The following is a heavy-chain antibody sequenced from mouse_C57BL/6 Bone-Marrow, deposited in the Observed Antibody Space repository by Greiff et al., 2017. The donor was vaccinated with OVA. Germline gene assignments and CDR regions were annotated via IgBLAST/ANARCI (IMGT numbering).Heavy chain of an antibody. V-gene: IGHV14-4*01. Sequence: VHVKQSGAELVRPGASVKLSCTASGFNIKDDYMHWVKQRPEQGLEWIGWIDPENGDHEYASKFQGKATITAATSSNTASLQLRSLTSEDTAVYFSTPITTVVARAMDYWGQGTSVTVSS. CDR2: IDPENGDH. CDR3: TPITTVVARAMDY. CDR1: GFNIKDDY. D-gene: IGHD1-1*01. J-gene: IGHJ4*01.